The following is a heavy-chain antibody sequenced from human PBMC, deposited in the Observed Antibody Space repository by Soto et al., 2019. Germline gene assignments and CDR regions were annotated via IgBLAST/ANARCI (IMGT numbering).Heavy chain of an antibody. CDR1: GGSISSYY. D-gene: IGHD6-19*01. Sequence: LSLTCTVSGGSISSYYWSWIRQPPGKGLEWIGYIYYSGSTTYQPSLKSRVTISVDRSQNQFSLELTSVTAADTAVYFCARDLRGAGTSGYYGMDVWGQGTTVTVSS. CDR2: IYYSGST. J-gene: IGHJ6*02. CDR3: ARDLRGAGTSGYYGMDV. V-gene: IGHV4-59*01.